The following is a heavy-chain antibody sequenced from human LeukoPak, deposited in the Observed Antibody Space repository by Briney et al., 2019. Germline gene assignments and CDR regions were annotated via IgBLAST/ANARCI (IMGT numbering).Heavy chain of an antibody. CDR1: GFTLSSYW. D-gene: IGHD3-22*01. J-gene: IGHJ5*02. CDR2: IKQDGSDK. CDR3: ARYASSSGSRWLEP. Sequence: PGGSLRLSCAASGFTLSSYWMSWVRQAPRKGLEWVAHIKQDGSDKYYVDSLKGRFTISRDNAKNSLYLQMNSLRAEDTAVYYCARYASSSGSRWLEPWGQGTLVTVSS. V-gene: IGHV3-7*01.